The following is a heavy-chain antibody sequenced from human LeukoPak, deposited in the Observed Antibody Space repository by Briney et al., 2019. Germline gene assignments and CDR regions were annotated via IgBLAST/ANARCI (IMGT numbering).Heavy chain of an antibody. CDR3: ARVVGYSYGYDY. D-gene: IGHD5-18*01. Sequence: GGSLRLSCAASGFTFSRYWMHWVRQAPGKGLVWVSRINSDGSYTSYADFVKGRFTISRDNAKNTVYLQMSSLRAEDTAVYYCARVVGYSYGYDYWGQGTLVTVSS. CDR1: GFTFSRYW. J-gene: IGHJ4*02. V-gene: IGHV3-74*01. CDR2: INSDGSYT.